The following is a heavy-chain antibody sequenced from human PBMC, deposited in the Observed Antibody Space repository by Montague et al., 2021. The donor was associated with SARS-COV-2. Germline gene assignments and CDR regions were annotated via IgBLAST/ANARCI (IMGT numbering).Heavy chain of an antibody. CDR3: ARDPRYSLSLSFDY. D-gene: IGHD6-6*01. J-gene: IGHJ4*02. Sequence: YYDYAVSMKSRMTISPDTSKNLFSLQLSSVTPEDRAVYYCARDPRYSLSLSFDYWGQGTLVTVAS. CDR2: YY. V-gene: IGHV6-1*01.